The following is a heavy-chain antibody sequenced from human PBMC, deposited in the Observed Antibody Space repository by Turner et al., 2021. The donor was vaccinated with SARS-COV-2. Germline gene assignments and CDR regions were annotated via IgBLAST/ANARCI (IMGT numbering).Heavy chain of an antibody. J-gene: IGHJ4*02. Sequence: QLQLVESGGGVFQPGRSLRLSCAASGFTFSSYGMHWVRQAPGKGLEWVAVIWYDGSNKYYADSVKGRFTISRDNSKNTLYLQMNSLSAEDTAVFYCARETDYRDSSSFDYWGQGTLVTVSS. V-gene: IGHV3-33*01. D-gene: IGHD4-4*01. CDR2: IWYDGSNK. CDR3: ARETDYRDSSSFDY. CDR1: GFTFSSYG.